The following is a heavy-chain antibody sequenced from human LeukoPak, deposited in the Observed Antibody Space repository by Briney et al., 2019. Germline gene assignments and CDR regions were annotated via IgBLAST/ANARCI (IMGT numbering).Heavy chain of an antibody. V-gene: IGHV3-11*01. CDR1: GFTFSDFY. CDR3: ASDIVTTSGDF. D-gene: IGHD5-12*01. Sequence: GGSLRLSCAASGFTFSDFYMSWIRQAPGKGLEWVSYITIDGRAIYYADSVQGRFTISRDNARNSLYLQMNGLRAEDTAVYYCASDIVTTSGDFWGQGTLVTVS. J-gene: IGHJ4*02. CDR2: ITIDGRAI.